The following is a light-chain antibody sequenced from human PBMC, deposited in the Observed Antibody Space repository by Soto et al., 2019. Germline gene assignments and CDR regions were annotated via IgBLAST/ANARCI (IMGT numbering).Light chain of an antibody. Sequence: EIVMTQSPATLSVSPGERATLSCRASQSVSSNLAWYQQKPGQAPRLLIYGASTRATGIPARFSGSGSGTEFTLTISSLQSEDFAVYYCQQRSNWPPPFGGGTKVEIK. V-gene: IGKV3-15*01. CDR2: GAS. J-gene: IGKJ4*01. CDR3: QQRSNWPPP. CDR1: QSVSSN.